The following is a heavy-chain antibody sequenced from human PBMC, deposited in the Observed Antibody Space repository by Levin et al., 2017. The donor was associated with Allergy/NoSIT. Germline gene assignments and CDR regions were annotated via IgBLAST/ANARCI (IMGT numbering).Heavy chain of an antibody. CDR3: AKDRGGTYFYFDY. D-gene: IGHD1-26*01. J-gene: IGHJ4*02. CDR2: ISYDGNNK. V-gene: IGHV3-30*18. CDR1: GFTFSGFT. Sequence: HGESLKISCSGSGFTFSGFTIHWVRQAPGKGLEWVATISYDGNNKYYADSMEGRFTISRDHSKDTVFLQMNNLRTEDTAVYYCAKDRGGTYFYFDYWGQGTLVTVSS.